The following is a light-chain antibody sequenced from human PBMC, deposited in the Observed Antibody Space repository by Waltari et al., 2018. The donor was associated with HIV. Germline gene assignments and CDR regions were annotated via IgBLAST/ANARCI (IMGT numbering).Light chain of an antibody. J-gene: IGLJ1*01. CDR2: DAG. CDR3: QVWDSSSDHYV. Sequence: SYVLTQPPSVSVAPGKPARIPCGGNNIGSKSVHWYQQKPGQAPVLVIYDAGDRPSGIPERFSGSNSGNTATLTISRVEAGDEADYYCQVWDSSSDHYVFGTGTKVTVL. V-gene: IGLV3-21*04. CDR1: NIGSKS.